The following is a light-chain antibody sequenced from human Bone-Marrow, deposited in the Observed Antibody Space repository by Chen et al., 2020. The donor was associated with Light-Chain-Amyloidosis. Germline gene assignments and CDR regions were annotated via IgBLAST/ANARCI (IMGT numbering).Light chain of an antibody. CDR3: APWDDSLNGYV. Sequence: QSVLTQPPSASGTPGQRVTISCSGGSSNIGSNTVNWYPQLPGTAPKLLIYDNNQRPSGVPDRFSGSKSGTSASLAISGLQSEDEADYYCAPWDDSLNGYVFGSGTKVTVL. J-gene: IGLJ1*01. CDR1: SSNIGSNT. V-gene: IGLV1-44*01. CDR2: DNN.